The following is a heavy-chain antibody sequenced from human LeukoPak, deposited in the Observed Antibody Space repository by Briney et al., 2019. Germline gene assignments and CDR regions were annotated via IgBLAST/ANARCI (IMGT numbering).Heavy chain of an antibody. D-gene: IGHD2-21*02. CDR1: GFTFSSCG. CDR2: ISYDGSNK. Sequence: PGGSLRLSCAASGFTFSSCGMHWVRQAPGKGLEWVAVISYDGSNKYYADSVKGRFTISRDNSKNTLYLQMNSLRAEDTAVYYCAKDFTYCGGDCYSYYYYGMDVWGQGTTVTVSS. J-gene: IGHJ6*02. V-gene: IGHV3-30*18. CDR3: AKDFTYCGGDCYSYYYYGMDV.